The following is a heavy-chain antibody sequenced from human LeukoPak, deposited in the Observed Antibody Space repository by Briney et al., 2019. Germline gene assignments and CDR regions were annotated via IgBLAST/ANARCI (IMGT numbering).Heavy chain of an antibody. CDR3: ARDSYYDSSGYYYVGC. D-gene: IGHD3-22*01. J-gene: IGHJ4*02. Sequence: ASVKVSCKASGYTFTSYYMHWVRQAPGQGLEWMGIINPSGGSTSYAQKFQGRVTMTRDMSTSTVYMELSSLRSEDTAVYYCARDSYYDSSGYYYVGCWGQGTLVTVSS. V-gene: IGHV1-46*01. CDR1: GYTFTSYY. CDR2: INPSGGST.